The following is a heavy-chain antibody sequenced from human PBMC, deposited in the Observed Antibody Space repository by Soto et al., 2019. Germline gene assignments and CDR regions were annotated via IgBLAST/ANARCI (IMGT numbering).Heavy chain of an antibody. V-gene: IGHV4-59*13. D-gene: IGHD3-10*01. CDR2: TYHTGST. CDR3: ATDSAGRGPFDP. Sequence: QVRLQESGPRLVRPSGTLSLTCTISGGSFGTNYWSWIRQAPGKGLEWIGYTYHTGSTKYNPSLKSRAIISVDTSKNQFSLTLTSAAAADTAVYYCATDSAGRGPFDPWGQGILVTVSS. J-gene: IGHJ5*02. CDR1: GGSFGTNY.